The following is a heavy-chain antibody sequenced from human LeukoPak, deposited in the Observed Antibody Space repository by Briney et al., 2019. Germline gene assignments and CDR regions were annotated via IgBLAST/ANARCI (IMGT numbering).Heavy chain of an antibody. CDR1: GFTFSSYW. Sequence: GGSLRLSCAASGFTFSSYWMTWVRQAPGKGLEWVANIKQDGSEKYYVDSVKGRFTISRDNAKNSLYLQMNSLRAEDTAVYYCATTKIWSGYYSSGYYFDYWGQGTLVTVSS. D-gene: IGHD3-3*01. J-gene: IGHJ4*02. V-gene: IGHV3-7*01. CDR2: IKQDGSEK. CDR3: ATTKIWSGYYSSGYYFDY.